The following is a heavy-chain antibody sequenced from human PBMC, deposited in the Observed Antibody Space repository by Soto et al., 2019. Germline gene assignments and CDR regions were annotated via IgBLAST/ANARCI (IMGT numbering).Heavy chain of an antibody. CDR1: GFTFSSYA. V-gene: IGHV3-30-3*01. CDR2: ISYDGSNK. J-gene: IGHJ4*02. CDR3: ARDRELDHITMFRVVMTFDY. D-gene: IGHD3-3*01. Sequence: GGSLRLSCAASGFTFSSYAMHWVRQAPGKGLEWVAVISYDGSNKYYADSVKGRFTISRDNSKNTLYLQMNSLRAEDTAVYYCARDRELDHITMFRVVMTFDYWGQRTLATVSS.